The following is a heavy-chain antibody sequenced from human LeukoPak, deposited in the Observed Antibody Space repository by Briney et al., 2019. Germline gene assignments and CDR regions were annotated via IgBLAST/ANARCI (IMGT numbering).Heavy chain of an antibody. V-gene: IGHV1-18*01. CDR3: ARVDSFDSSGYYSGEDY. J-gene: IGHJ4*02. CDR1: GYTFTSYG. D-gene: IGHD3-22*01. Sequence: ASVKVSCKGCGYTFTSYGISWVRQAPGQGLEWMGWISAYNGNTNYAQKLQGRVTMTTDTSTRTAYMELRSLRSDDTAVYYCARVDSFDSSGYYSGEDYWGQGTLVTVSS. CDR2: ISAYNGNT.